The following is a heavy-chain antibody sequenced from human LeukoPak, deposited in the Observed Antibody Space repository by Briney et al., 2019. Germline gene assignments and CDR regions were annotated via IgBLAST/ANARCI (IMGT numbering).Heavy chain of an antibody. CDR1: GFTVSSNY. J-gene: IGHJ4*02. CDR3: ARTSGQQLVRLDY. V-gene: IGHV3-66*02. D-gene: IGHD6-6*01. Sequence: GGSLRLSCAASGFTVSSNYMSWVRQAPGKGLEWVSVIYSGGSTYYADSVKGRFTISRDNSKNTLYLQMNSLRAEDTAVYYCARTSGQQLVRLDYWGQGTLVTVSS. CDR2: IYSGGST.